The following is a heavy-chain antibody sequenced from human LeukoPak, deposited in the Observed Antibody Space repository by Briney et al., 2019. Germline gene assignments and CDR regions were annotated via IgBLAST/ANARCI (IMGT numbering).Heavy chain of an antibody. Sequence: PGGSLRLSCAASGFTFSSAWMTWVRQAPGKGLEWVSSITGGHYATYNTDSVKGRFTISRDNAKNTLYLQMNSLRADDTAIYYCTKDPNGDYIGAFDPWGQGTLVTVSS. CDR2: ITGGHYAT. CDR3: TKDPNGDYIGAFDP. V-gene: IGHV3-23*01. D-gene: IGHD4-17*01. CDR1: GFTFSSAW. J-gene: IGHJ5*02.